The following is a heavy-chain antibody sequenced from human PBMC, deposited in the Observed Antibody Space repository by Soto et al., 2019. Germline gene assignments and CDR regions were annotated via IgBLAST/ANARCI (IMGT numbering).Heavy chain of an antibody. V-gene: IGHV3-21*01. CDR3: ARGGDGYNLAYFDY. J-gene: IGHJ4*02. Sequence: EVQLVESGGGLVKPGGSLRLSCAASGFTFSSYSINWVRQAPGKGLEWVSSIGSSSTYIFYADSVKGRFTISRDNAKNSLYLQMSSLRAEDTAVYYCARGGDGYNLAYFDYWGQVTLVTVSS. D-gene: IGHD5-12*01. CDR2: IGSSSTYI. CDR1: GFTFSSYS.